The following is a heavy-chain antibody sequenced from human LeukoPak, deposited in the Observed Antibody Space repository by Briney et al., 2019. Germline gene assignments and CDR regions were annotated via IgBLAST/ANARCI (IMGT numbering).Heavy chain of an antibody. CDR2: IYHSGST. CDR1: GGSISSSSYY. CDR3: ARDPYYDYVWGSYRWYYFDY. D-gene: IGHD3-16*02. Sequence: NPSETLSLTCTVSGGSISSSSYYWGWIRQPPGKGLEWIGSIYHSGSTNYNPSLKSRVTISVDTSKNQFSLKLSSVTAADTAVYYCARDPYYDYVWGSYRWYYFDYWGQGTLVTVSS. V-gene: IGHV4-39*07. J-gene: IGHJ4*02.